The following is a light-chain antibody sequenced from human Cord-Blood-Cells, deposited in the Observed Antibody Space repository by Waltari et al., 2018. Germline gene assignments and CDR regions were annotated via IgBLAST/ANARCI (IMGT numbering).Light chain of an antibody. V-gene: IGLV1-44*01. Sequence: QSVTPQPPSPSGTPGQRVTHSPPGNCSHIRSHTVNCYQQLPGTAPKLLIYSNNQRPSGVPDRFSGSKSGTSASLAISGLQSEDEADYYCAAWDDSLNGYVFGTGTKVTVL. CDR2: SNN. J-gene: IGLJ1*01. CDR1: CSHIRSHT. CDR3: AAWDDSLNGYV.